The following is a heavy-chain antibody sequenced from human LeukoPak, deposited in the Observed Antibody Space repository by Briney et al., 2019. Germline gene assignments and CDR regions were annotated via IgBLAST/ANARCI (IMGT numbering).Heavy chain of an antibody. J-gene: IGHJ4*02. CDR1: GGTFSSYA. Sequence: SVKVSCKASGGTFSSYAISWVRQAPGQGLEWMGGIIPIFGTANYAQKFQGRVTITADESTSTAYMELSSLRSEDTAVYYCARGLRFLRLGELSLYRFRFAYWGQGTLVTVSS. CDR3: ARGLRFLRLGELSLYRFRFAY. D-gene: IGHD3-16*02. V-gene: IGHV1-69*13. CDR2: IIPIFGTA.